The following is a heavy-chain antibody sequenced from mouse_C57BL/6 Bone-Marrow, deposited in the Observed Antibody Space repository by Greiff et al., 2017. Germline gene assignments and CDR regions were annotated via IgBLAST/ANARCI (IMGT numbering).Heavy chain of an antibody. J-gene: IGHJ4*01. CDR2: LSNGGGST. V-gene: IGHV5-12*01. CDR3: ARGGGLRAYYAMDY. Sequence: EVKLVESGGGLVQPGGSLKLSCAASGFTFSDYYMYWVRQTPETRLEWVAYLSNGGGSTYYPDTVKGRFTISRDNAKNTLYLQRSRLMSEDTAMYYCARGGGLRAYYAMDYWGQGTSVTVSS. D-gene: IGHD2-4*01. CDR1: GFTFSDYY.